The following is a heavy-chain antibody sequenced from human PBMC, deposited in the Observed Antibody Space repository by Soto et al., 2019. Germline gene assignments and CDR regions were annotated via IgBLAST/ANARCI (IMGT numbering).Heavy chain of an antibody. D-gene: IGHD3-16*01. V-gene: IGHV3-21*01. J-gene: IGHJ6*03. CDR1: GFTFSSYS. CDR3: ASLGGGLLYYMAV. CDR2: ISSTSSYI. Sequence: EVQLVESGGGLVKPGGSLSLSCAASGFTFSSYSMSWVRQAPGKGLEWVSSISSTSSYIYYAASVKGRFAISRDNAKNSLYLQMNSLSAEDTAVYYCASLGGGLLYYMAVWGKGTTVTVSS.